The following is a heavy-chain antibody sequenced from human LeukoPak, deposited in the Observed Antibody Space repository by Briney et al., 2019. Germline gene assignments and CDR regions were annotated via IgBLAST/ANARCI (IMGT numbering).Heavy chain of an antibody. D-gene: IGHD3-10*01. Sequence: GGSLRLSCAVSGFTFSNYAMNWVRQAPGKGLEWVSGISASGGSTYYADSVKGRFTISRDNSKNTLYLQMNSLRAEDTAVYYCGGGSGSLGYYGMDVWGQGTTVTVSS. CDR2: ISASGGST. V-gene: IGHV3-23*01. J-gene: IGHJ6*02. CDR3: GGGSGSLGYYGMDV. CDR1: GFTFSNYA.